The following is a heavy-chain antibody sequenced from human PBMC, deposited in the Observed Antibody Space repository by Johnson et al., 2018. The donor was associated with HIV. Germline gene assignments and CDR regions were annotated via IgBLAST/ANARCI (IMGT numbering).Heavy chain of an antibody. D-gene: IGHD3-9*01. Sequence: VESGGGVVQPGRSLRLSCAASGFTVSRNYMSWVRQAPGKGLEWVSVIYSGGSTYHADSVKGRFTISRDNSKNTVYLQLNSLRADDTAVYYCARGYILTGYSGAIYMWRQGTMVTVSS. CDR1: GFTVSRNY. V-gene: IGHV3-66*01. J-gene: IGHJ3*02. CDR2: IYSGGST. CDR3: ARGYILTGYSGAIYM.